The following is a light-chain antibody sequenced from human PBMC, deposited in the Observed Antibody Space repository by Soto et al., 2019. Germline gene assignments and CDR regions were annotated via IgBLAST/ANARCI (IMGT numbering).Light chain of an antibody. V-gene: IGKV3-11*01. J-gene: IGKJ3*01. Sequence: EIVLTQSPATLSLSPGERATLSCRASQSVSSYLAWYQQKPGQSPRLLIYDASNRATGIPARFSGSGSGTDFTLTISSLEPEDFAVYYCQQRGSWPPTFGPGTKVDIK. CDR3: QQRGSWPPT. CDR2: DAS. CDR1: QSVSSY.